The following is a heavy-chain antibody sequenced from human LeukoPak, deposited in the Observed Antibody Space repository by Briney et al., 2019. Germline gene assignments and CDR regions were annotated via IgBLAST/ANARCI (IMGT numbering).Heavy chain of an antibody. J-gene: IGHJ4*02. D-gene: IGHD3-9*01. CDR1: GGSISNDY. Sequence: PSETLSLTCTVSGGSISNDYWSWIRQPPGKGLVWIGYISYSGSTNYNPSLKSRVTISVDTSKNQFSLKLSSVTAADTAVYYCVRAGTYYDVLTGYRPYYFDYWGQGTLVTVSS. V-gene: IGHV4-59*01. CDR3: VRAGTYYDVLTGYRPYYFDY. CDR2: ISYSGST.